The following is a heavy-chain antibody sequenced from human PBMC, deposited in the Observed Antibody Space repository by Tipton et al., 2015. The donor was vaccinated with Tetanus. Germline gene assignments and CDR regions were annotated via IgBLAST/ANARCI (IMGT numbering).Heavy chain of an antibody. CDR3: VRGRGVGAYSFGLEQ. Sequence: TLSLTCTVSGGLITTGGYSWGWIRQQPGQGLEWLAYIYQTDSTYYNPSVTSRLTLSLQRSKNQVSLKLISGTASDTAVYYCVRGRGVGAYSFGLEQWGQGALVTVSS. D-gene: IGHD3-3*01. V-gene: IGHV4-30-2*01. CDR1: GGLITTGGYS. J-gene: IGHJ4*02. CDR2: IYQTDST.